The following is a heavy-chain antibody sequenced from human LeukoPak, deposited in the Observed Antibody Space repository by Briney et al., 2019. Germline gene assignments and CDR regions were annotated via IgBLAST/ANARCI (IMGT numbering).Heavy chain of an antibody. J-gene: IGHJ4*02. CDR2: IYYSGST. V-gene: IGHV4-31*03. Sequence: SETLSLTCTVSGGSISSGGYYWSWIRQHPGKGLEWIGYIYYSGSTYYNPSLKSRVTISVDTSKNQFSLKLSSVTAADTAVYYCARGYCSSTSCYTRDYFDYWGQGTLVTVSS. CDR1: GGSISSGGYY. D-gene: IGHD2-2*02. CDR3: ARGYCSSTSCYTRDYFDY.